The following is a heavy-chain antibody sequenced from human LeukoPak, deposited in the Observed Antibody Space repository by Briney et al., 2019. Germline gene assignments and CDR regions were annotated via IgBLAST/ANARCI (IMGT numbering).Heavy chain of an antibody. CDR1: GAFVSRES. D-gene: IGHD3-10*01. CDR2: ISHRGNT. V-gene: IGHV4-59*02. Sequence: SETLSLTCTVSGAFVSRESWSWIRQPPGKGLEWIGYISHRGNTDYKPSLESRVTISLDRSNNQFSLILDSVTAADTAVYYCARDSLLDYYGSGSYYNPLEVWGQGTLVTVSS. J-gene: IGHJ4*02. CDR3: ARDSLLDYYGSGSYYNPLEV.